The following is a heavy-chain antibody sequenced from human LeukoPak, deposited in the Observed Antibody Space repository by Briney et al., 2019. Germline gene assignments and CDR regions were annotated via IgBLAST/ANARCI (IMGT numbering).Heavy chain of an antibody. CDR2: INSDGSST. CDR3: ATTPAKVGATRY. D-gene: IGHD1-26*01. J-gene: IGHJ4*02. V-gene: IGHV3-74*01. Sequence: GGSLRLSCAASGFTFSSYWMHWVRQAPGKGLVWVSRINSDGSSTSYADSVKGRFTISRDNAKNTLYLQMNSLRAEDTAVYYCATTPAKVGATRYWGQGTLVTVSS. CDR1: GFTFSSYW.